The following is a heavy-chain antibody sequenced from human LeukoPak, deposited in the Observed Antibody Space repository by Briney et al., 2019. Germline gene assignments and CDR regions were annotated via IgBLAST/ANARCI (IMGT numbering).Heavy chain of an antibody. CDR1: GGSISGYY. D-gene: IGHD3-9*01. J-gene: IGHJ4*02. Sequence: PSETLCLSCAVSGGSISGYYWSWIRQPPGKGLEWIGYIYYSGSTNYNPSLKSRVAISVDTSKNHFSLKLSSVTAADTAVYYCGGHSRYFDWLHPFDYWGQGTLVTVSS. V-gene: IGHV4-59*08. CDR2: IYYSGST. CDR3: GGHSRYFDWLHPFDY.